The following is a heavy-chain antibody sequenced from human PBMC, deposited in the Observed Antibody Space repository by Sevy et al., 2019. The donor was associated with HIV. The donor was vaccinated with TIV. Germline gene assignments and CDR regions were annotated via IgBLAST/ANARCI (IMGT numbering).Heavy chain of an antibody. CDR2: IYSGGST. Sequence: GGSLRLSCAASTFSVTDNYMSWVRQAPGKGLEWVSTIYSGGSTFYADSVKGRFTISRDNSKNTLYLQMNSLRADDTAVYYCARDRYYDASGYYYYYYGLDVWGQGTTVTVSS. V-gene: IGHV3-66*01. CDR1: TFSVTDNY. CDR3: ARDRYYDASGYYYYYYGLDV. J-gene: IGHJ6*02. D-gene: IGHD3-22*01.